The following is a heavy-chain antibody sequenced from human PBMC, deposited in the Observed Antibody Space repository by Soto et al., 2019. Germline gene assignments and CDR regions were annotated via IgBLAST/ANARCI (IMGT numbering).Heavy chain of an antibody. CDR1: GFTFSSYG. CDR3: AKDSGVVVGMGAFDI. Sequence: GGSLRLSCAASGFTFSSYGMHWVRQAPGKGLEWGAVISYDGSNKYYADSVKGRFTISRDNSKNTLYLQMNSLRAEDTAVYYCAKDSGVVVGMGAFDIWGQGTMVTVSS. CDR2: ISYDGSNK. J-gene: IGHJ3*02. D-gene: IGHD3-22*01. V-gene: IGHV3-30*18.